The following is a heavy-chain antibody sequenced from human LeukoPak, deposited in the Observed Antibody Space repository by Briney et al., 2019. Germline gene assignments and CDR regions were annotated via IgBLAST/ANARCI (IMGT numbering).Heavy chain of an antibody. CDR1: GGTFSSYS. J-gene: IGHJ6*03. Sequence: ASVKVSCKASGGTFSSYSITWVRQAPGQGLEWMGGIMPLFDTANYAQQFQGRVTITTDESTSTAYMELSSLGFEDTAMYYCARVDRYHYYLDVWGKGTTVTVSS. V-gene: IGHV1-69*05. CDR3: ARVDRYHYYLDV. CDR2: IMPLFDTA.